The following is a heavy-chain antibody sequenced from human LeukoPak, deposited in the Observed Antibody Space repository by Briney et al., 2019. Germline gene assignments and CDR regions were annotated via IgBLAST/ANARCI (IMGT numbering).Heavy chain of an antibody. Sequence: GGXLRLSCAASGFTFSSYAMSWVRQAPGKGLEWVSAISGSGGSTYYADSVKGRFTISRDNSKNTLYLQMNSLRAEDTAVYYCAKDAVLRYFDWLPLDYWGQGTLVTVSS. D-gene: IGHD3-9*01. CDR2: ISGSGGST. J-gene: IGHJ4*02. CDR3: AKDAVLRYFDWLPLDY. V-gene: IGHV3-23*01. CDR1: GFTFSSYA.